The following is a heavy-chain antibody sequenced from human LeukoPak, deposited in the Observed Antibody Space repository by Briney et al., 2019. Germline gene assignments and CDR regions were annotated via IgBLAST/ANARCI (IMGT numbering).Heavy chain of an antibody. CDR3: ARDTYYYGSGSLSFDY. D-gene: IGHD3-10*01. V-gene: IGHV4-61*02. Sequence: SETLSLTCTVSSGSISSSSYYWRWIRQPAGKGLEWIGRIHTSGSTNYNASLKSRVTMSVDTSKNQFSLKLSSVTAADTAVYYCARDTYYYGSGSLSFDYWGQGSLVTVSS. CDR2: IHTSGST. CDR1: SGSISSSSYY. J-gene: IGHJ4*02.